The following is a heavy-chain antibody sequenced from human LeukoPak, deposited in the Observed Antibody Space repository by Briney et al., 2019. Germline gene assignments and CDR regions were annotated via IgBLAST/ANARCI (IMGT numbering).Heavy chain of an antibody. Sequence: SETLSLTCAVYGGSFSGYYWSWIRQPPGKGLEWIGEINHSGSTNYNPSLKSRVTISVDTSKNQFSLKLSSVTAADTAVYCCAVTPKHDTAMSPGFDYWGQGTLVTVSS. CDR3: AVTPKHDTAMSPGFDY. V-gene: IGHV4-34*01. D-gene: IGHD5-18*01. CDR2: INHSGST. J-gene: IGHJ4*02. CDR1: GGSFSGYY.